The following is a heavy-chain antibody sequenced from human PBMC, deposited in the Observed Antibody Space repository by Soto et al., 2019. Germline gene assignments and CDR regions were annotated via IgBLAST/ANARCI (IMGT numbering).Heavy chain of an antibody. CDR3: AKDLFGEVGATSFDP. CDR1: GFTFDDYA. CDR2: ISWNSGSI. Sequence: EVQLVESGGGLVQPGRSLRLSCAASGFTFDDYAMHWVRQAPGKGLEWVSGISWNSGSIGYADSVKGRFTISRDNAKNSLYLQMNSLGAEDTALYYCAKDLFGEVGATSFDPWGQGTLVTVSS. V-gene: IGHV3-9*01. D-gene: IGHD1-26*01. J-gene: IGHJ5*02.